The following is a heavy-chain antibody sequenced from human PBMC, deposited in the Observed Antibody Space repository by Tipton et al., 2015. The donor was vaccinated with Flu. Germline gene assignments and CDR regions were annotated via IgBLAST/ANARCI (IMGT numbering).Heavy chain of an antibody. J-gene: IGHJ3*01. V-gene: IGHV3-23*01. CDR2: ISDSGGVT. Sequence: SLRLSCAASGFTFRSYAMSWVRQAPGKGLEWVSCISDSGGVTYYADSVKDRFTISRDNSKNTLYLQMNSLRAEDTAVYYCAKDMYYYDGSGPTSDAFDFWGQGTLVPVSS. CDR1: GFTFRSYA. D-gene: IGHD3-22*01. CDR3: AKDMYYYDGSGPTSDAFDF.